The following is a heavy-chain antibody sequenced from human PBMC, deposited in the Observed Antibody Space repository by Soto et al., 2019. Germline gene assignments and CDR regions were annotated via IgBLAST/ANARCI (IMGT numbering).Heavy chain of an antibody. D-gene: IGHD7-27*01. CDR1: GYTFTSYG. Sequence: QVQLVQSGAEVKKPGASVKVSCKASGYTFTSYGLSWVRQAPGQGLEWMGWINANNGNTKYAQKLQGRVTMTTDTSTTTPYMELRRLRSDDTAVYYCARDLNLGLGDYWGQGTLVTVSS. V-gene: IGHV1-18*01. CDR2: INANNGNT. CDR3: ARDLNLGLGDY. J-gene: IGHJ4*02.